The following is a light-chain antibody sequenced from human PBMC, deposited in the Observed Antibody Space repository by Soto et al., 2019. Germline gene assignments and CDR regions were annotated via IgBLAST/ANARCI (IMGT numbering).Light chain of an antibody. Sequence: EMVMTQSPATLSVSLGERATLSCRASQSVSTKLVWYQQKPGQAPRLLIYGASTRATGIPARFSGSGSGTDFTLTISSLQYDDFAVYYCQQHDQGWTFGQGTKVEIK. J-gene: IGKJ1*01. CDR2: GAS. CDR3: QQHDQGWT. V-gene: IGKV3-15*01. CDR1: QSVSTK.